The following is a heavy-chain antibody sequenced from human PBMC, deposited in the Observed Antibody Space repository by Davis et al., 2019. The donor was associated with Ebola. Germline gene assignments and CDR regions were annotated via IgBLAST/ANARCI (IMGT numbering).Heavy chain of an antibody. D-gene: IGHD1-1*01. V-gene: IGHV3-21*01. J-gene: IGHJ4*02. Sequence: GESLKISCAASGFTFSSYDMHWVRQALGKGLEWVSGIGGSGGSTNYADSVQGRFTISRDNAKNSLYLQMNSLRAEDTAVYYCARDWDDVSIYYWGQGIMVTASS. CDR2: IGGSGGST. CDR3: ARDWDDVSIYY. CDR1: GFTFSSYD.